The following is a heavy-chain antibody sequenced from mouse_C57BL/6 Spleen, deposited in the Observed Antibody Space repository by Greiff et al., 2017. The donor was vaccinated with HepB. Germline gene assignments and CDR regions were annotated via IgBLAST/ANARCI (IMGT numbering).Heavy chain of an antibody. D-gene: IGHD1-1*01. CDR2: IHPNSGST. V-gene: IGHV1-64*01. Sequence: VQLKQPGAELVKPGASVKLSCKASGYTFTSYWMHWVKQRPGQGLEWIGMIHPNSGSTNYNEKFKSKATLTVDKSSSTAYMQLSSLTSEDSAVYYCAREEPLYGSRTWGQGTTLTVSS. CDR3: AREEPLYGSRT. J-gene: IGHJ2*01. CDR1: GYTFTSYW.